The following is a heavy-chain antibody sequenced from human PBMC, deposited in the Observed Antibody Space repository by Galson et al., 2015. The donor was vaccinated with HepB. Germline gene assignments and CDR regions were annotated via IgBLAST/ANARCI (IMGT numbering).Heavy chain of an antibody. CDR3: ARHESLFSWFDL. Sequence: LSLTCTVSGGSISSYYWSWIRQPPGKGLEWIGYIFYSGTTNYNPSLKSRVTMSVDTSKNQFSLKLNSVTAADTAVYYCARHESLFSWFDLWGRGTLVAVSS. CDR2: IFYSGTT. V-gene: IGHV4-59*08. CDR1: GGSISSYY. J-gene: IGHJ2*01.